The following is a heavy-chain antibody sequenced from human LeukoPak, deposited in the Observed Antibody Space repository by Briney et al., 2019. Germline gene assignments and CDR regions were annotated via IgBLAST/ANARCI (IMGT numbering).Heavy chain of an antibody. J-gene: IGHJ4*02. CDR2: MNPNSGNT. Sequence: GASVKVSCKASGYTFTSYDINWVRQATGQGLEWMGWMNPNSGNTGYAQKFQGRVTITRNTSISTAYMELSSLRSEDTAVYYCASPQKDNHYDFGYWGQGTLVTVSS. V-gene: IGHV1-8*03. CDR1: GYTFTSYD. CDR3: ASPQKDNHYDFGY. D-gene: IGHD3-3*01.